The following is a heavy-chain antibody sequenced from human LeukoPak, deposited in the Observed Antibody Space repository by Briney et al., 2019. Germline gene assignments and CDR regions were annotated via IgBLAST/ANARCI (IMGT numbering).Heavy chain of an antibody. CDR1: GGSISSYY. V-gene: IGHV4-4*09. D-gene: IGHD2-15*01. CDR3: ATSALPWWNYLYYMDV. J-gene: IGHJ6*03. CDR2: IYTSGST. Sequence: PSETLSLTCTVSGGSISSYYWSWIRQPPGKGLEWIGYIYTSGSTNYNPSLKSRVTISVDTSKNQFSLKLSSVTAADTAVYYCATSALPWWNYLYYMDVWGKGTTVTVSS.